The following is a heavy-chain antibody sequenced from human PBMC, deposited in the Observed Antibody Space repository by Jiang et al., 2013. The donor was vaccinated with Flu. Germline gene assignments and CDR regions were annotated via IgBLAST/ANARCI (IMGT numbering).Heavy chain of an antibody. D-gene: IGHD5-12*01. Sequence: EWLGRTYYRSKWYHDYAVSVKSRVTINPDTSKNQFSLQLNSVTPEDTAVYYCARSVDAFHWYFDLWGRGTLVTVSS. V-gene: IGHV6-1*01. CDR3: ARSVDAFHWYFDL. J-gene: IGHJ2*01. CDR2: TYYRSKWYH.